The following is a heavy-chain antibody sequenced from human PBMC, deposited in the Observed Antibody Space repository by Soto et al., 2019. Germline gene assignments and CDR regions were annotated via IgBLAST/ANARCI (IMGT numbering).Heavy chain of an antibody. J-gene: IGHJ4*02. Sequence: QITLKESGPTLVKPTQTLTLTCTFSGFSLSTSAVGVGWIRQPPGKALEWLAFIYWDDDKRYSPFLKSSITITKDTHKTQGVRAMTNMDQVDTATYYCAHLEVAGLTYSYDNWGKVTLVTVSS. CDR1: GFSLSTSAVG. CDR3: AHLEVAGLTYSYDN. CDR2: IYWDDDK. V-gene: IGHV2-5*02. D-gene: IGHD2-21*01.